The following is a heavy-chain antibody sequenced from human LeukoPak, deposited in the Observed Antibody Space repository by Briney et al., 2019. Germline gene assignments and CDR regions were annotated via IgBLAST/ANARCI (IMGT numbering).Heavy chain of an antibody. CDR3: ARFQYKAAFDI. J-gene: IGHJ3*02. CDR1: GGSISTYF. Sequence: SETLSLTCSVSGGSISTYFWGWIRQPPGKGLEWIGYIHYSGSTNYNPSLKSRVTISVDTSKNQFSLKLSSVTAADTAVYYCARFQYKAAFDIWGQGTMVTVSS. D-gene: IGHD1-1*01. V-gene: IGHV4-59*01. CDR2: IHYSGST.